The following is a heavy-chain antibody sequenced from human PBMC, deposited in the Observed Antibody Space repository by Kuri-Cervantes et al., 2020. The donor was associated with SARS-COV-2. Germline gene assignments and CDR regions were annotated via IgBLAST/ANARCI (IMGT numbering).Heavy chain of an antibody. V-gene: IGHV4-39*07. D-gene: IGHD2-15*01. Sequence: GSLRLSCTVSGGSISSSSYYWGWIRQPPGKGLEWIGEIYHSGSTNYNPSLKSRVTISVDKSKNQFSLKLSSVTAADTAVYYCARGQVAGYYYGMDVWGQGTTVTVSS. J-gene: IGHJ6*02. CDR3: ARGQVAGYYYGMDV. CDR2: IYHSGST. CDR1: GGSISSSSYY.